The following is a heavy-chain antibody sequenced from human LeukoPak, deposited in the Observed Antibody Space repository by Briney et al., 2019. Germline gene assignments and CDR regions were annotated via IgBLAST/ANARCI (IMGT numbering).Heavy chain of an antibody. CDR1: GFTFSSYS. V-gene: IGHV3-21*01. J-gene: IGHJ4*02. Sequence: GGSLRLSCAASGFTFSSYSMNWVRQAPGKGLEWVSSISSSSSYIYYADSVKGRFTISRDNAKNSLYLQMNSLRAEDTAVYYRARPSEITIFGVDSPTDYWGQGTLVTVSS. CDR2: ISSSSSYI. D-gene: IGHD3-3*01. CDR3: ARPSEITIFGVDSPTDY.